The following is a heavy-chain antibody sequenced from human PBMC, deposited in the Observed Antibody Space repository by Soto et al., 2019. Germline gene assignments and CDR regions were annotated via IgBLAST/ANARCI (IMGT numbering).Heavy chain of an antibody. D-gene: IGHD2-15*01. CDR3: AKDVVVVVAARASHMHV. V-gene: IGHV3-23*01. J-gene: IGHJ6*03. CDR1: GFTFSSYA. CDR2: ISGSGGST. Sequence: EVQLLESGGGLVQPGGALRLSCAASGFTFSSYAMSWVRQAPGKGLEWVSAISGSGGSTYYADSVKGRFTISRDNSKNTLYLQMNSLRAEDTAVYYCAKDVVVVVAARASHMHVWGKGTTVTVSS.